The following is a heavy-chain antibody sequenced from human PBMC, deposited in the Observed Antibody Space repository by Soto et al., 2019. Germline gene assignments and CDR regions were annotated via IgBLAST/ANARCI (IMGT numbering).Heavy chain of an antibody. CDR2: ISAYNGNT. Sequence: GASVKVSCKASGYTFTIYGIIWVRQAPGQGLEWMGWISAYNGNTNYAQKLQGRVTMTTDTSTSTAYMELRSLRSDDTAVYYCARAYYDFWSGYSESLFDYWGQGTLVTVSS. CDR3: ARAYYDFWSGYSESLFDY. V-gene: IGHV1-18*01. D-gene: IGHD3-3*01. J-gene: IGHJ4*02. CDR1: GYTFTIYG.